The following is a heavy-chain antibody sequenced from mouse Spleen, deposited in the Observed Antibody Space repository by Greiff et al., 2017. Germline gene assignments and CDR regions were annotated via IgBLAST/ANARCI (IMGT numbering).Heavy chain of an antibody. D-gene: IGHD1-1*01. J-gene: IGHJ2*01. Sequence: VQLQQSGPGLVKPSQSLSLTCSVTGYSITSGYYWNWIRQFPGNKLEWMGYISYDGSNNYNPSLKNRISITRDTSKNQFFLKLNSVTTEDTATYYCARGAYYYGSGYFDYWGQGTTLTVSS. CDR2: ISYDGSN. V-gene: IGHV3-6*01. CDR3: ARGAYYYGSGYFDY. CDR1: GYSITSGYY.